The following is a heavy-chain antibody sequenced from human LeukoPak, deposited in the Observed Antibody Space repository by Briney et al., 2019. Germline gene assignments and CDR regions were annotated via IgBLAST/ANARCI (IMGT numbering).Heavy chain of an antibody. J-gene: IGHJ4*02. V-gene: IGHV1-69*04. CDR1: GGTFSSYA. CDR2: IIPILGIA. CDR3: ATVFVGDSRTLDY. Sequence: SVKVSCKASGGTFSSYAISWVRQAPGQGLEWMGRIIPILGIANYAQKFQGRVTITADKSTSTAYMELSSLRSEDTAVYYCATVFVGDSRTLDYWGQGTLVTVSS. D-gene: IGHD2-21*02.